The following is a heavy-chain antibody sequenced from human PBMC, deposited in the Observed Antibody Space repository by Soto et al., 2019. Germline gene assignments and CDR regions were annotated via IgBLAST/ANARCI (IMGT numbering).Heavy chain of an antibody. D-gene: IGHD7-27*01. V-gene: IGHV4-4*02. CDR1: SGSIDNVYW. Sequence: SETLSLTCAVSSGSIDNVYWWSWVRQSPGKGLEWIGETSHDGVTNYNPSLEGRVTISVDRSKNQFSLKLSSVTAADTAVYYCARVPGPWGQGTLVTVSS. CDR2: TSHDGVT. CDR3: ARVPGP. J-gene: IGHJ5*02.